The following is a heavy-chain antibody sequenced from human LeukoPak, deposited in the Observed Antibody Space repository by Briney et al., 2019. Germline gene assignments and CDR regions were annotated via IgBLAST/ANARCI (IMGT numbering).Heavy chain of an antibody. D-gene: IGHD3-22*01. J-gene: IGHJ4*02. Sequence: SETLSLTCTVSGGSISSTSYHWGWIRQPPGKGLEWLGTIHYNGSPYYNPSLKSRVTISVNTSKNQFSLKLSSVTAADTAVYYCARQKYDSTGYHPWVFDNWGQGTLVTVSS. CDR3: ARQKYDSTGYHPWVFDN. V-gene: IGHV4-39*01. CDR1: GGSISSTSYH. CDR2: IHYNGSP.